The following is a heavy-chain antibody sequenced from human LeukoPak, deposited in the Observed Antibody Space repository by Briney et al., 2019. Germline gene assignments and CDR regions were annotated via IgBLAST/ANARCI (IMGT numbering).Heavy chain of an antibody. D-gene: IGHD3-22*01. Sequence: SQTLSLTCTVSGGSISSGDYYWSWIRQPPGKGLEWIACMYYSGSTYYNPSLKSRVTMSADTSKDQLSLKLSSVTAADTAVYYCARPYYYDSRIDPWGQGILVTVSS. V-gene: IGHV4-30-4*01. J-gene: IGHJ5*02. CDR1: GGSISSGDYY. CDR2: MYYSGST. CDR3: ARPYYYDSRIDP.